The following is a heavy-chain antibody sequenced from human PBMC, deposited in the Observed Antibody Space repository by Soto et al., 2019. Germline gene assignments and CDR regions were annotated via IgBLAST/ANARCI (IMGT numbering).Heavy chain of an antibody. CDR3: AREYSGSWYSFFDY. Sequence: GGSLRLSCAASGFTVSSNYMSWVRQAPGKGLEWVSVIYSGGSTYYADSVKGRFTISRDNSKNTLYLQMNSLRAEDTAVYYCAREYSGSWYSFFDYWGQGTLVTVSS. CDR1: GFTVSSNY. J-gene: IGHJ4*02. V-gene: IGHV3-53*01. D-gene: IGHD6-13*01. CDR2: IYSGGST.